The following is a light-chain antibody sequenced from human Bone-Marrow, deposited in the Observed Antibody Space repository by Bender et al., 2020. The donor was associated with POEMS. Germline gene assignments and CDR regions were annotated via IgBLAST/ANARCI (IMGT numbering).Light chain of an antibody. Sequence: SYVLTQPPSVSVAPGQTARITCGGNNIGSKSVHWYQQKPGQAPMLVVYDDRDRPSGIPERFPGSNSGNTATLTIRRVEAGDEADYYCQVWDSSSDLQVFGTGTKVTVL. V-gene: IGLV3-21*02. CDR2: DDR. CDR1: NIGSKS. CDR3: QVWDSSSDLQV. J-gene: IGLJ1*01.